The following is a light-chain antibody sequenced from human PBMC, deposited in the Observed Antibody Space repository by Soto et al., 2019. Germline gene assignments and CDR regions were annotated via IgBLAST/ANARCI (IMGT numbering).Light chain of an antibody. CDR2: WAS. J-gene: IGKJ1*01. V-gene: IGKV4-1*01. Sequence: DIVMTQSPDSLAVSLGERATINCKYSQSVLYSSNNKNYLAWYQQKPGQPPKLLIYWASTRESGVPDRFSGSRSGTDFTLTISSLQAEDVAVYYCQQYYSTPPTFGQGTKVESK. CDR3: QQYYSTPPT. CDR1: QSVLYSSNNKNY.